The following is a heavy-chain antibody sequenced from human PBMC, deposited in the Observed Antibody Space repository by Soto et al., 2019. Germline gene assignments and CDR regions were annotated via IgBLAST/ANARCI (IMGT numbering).Heavy chain of an antibody. V-gene: IGHV3-74*01. CDR3: AREYEVGLSGSRDAFDI. CDR2: INTDGTIT. D-gene: IGHD1-26*01. J-gene: IGHJ3*02. Sequence: GSLRLSCAASGFTFSNYWMHWVRQAPGKGLVWVSRINTDGTITHYADSVKGRFTISRDNAKNTLYLQMNSLRAEDTAVYYCAREYEVGLSGSRDAFDIWGQGTMVTVSS. CDR1: GFTFSNYW.